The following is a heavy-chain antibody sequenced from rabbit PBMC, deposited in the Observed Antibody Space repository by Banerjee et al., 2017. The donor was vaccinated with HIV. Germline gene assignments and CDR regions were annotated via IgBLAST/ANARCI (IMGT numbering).Heavy chain of an antibody. CDR2: IYTGSGST. Sequence: QSLEESGGDLVKPGASLTLTCTASGFSFSSSYYMCWVRQAPGKGLEWIGCIYTGSGSTYYASWAKGRFTISKTSSTTVTLQMTSLTAADTATYFCARRAGYAGYGYGGGMDLWGQGTLVTVS. V-gene: IGHV1S40*01. D-gene: IGHD6-1*01. CDR3: ARRAGYAGYGYGGGMDL. J-gene: IGHJ6*01. CDR1: GFSFSSSYY.